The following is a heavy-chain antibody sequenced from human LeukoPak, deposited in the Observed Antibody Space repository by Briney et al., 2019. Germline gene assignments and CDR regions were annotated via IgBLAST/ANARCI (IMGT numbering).Heavy chain of an antibody. CDR2: INPNSGGT. Sequence: ASVKVSCKASGYTFTGYYMHWVRQAPGQGLEWMGWINPNSGGTNYAQKFRGRVTMTRDTSISTAYMELSRLRSDDTAVYYCARGSTSGYYFDYWGQGTLVTVSS. D-gene: IGHD3-3*01. CDR1: GYTFTGYY. CDR3: ARGSTSGYYFDY. V-gene: IGHV1-2*02. J-gene: IGHJ4*02.